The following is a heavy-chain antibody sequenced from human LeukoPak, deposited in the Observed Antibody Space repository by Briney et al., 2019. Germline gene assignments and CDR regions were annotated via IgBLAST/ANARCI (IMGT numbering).Heavy chain of an antibody. J-gene: IGHJ4*02. CDR3: ANDKAAAGTWDY. CDR1: GFTFSSYA. Sequence: PGGSLRLSCAASGFTFSSYAMSWVRQAPGKGLEWVSAISGSGGSTYYADSVKGRFTISRDNSKNTLYLQMNSLRAEDTAVFYCANDKAAAGTWDYWGQGTLVTVSS. V-gene: IGHV3-23*01. CDR2: ISGSGGST. D-gene: IGHD6-13*01.